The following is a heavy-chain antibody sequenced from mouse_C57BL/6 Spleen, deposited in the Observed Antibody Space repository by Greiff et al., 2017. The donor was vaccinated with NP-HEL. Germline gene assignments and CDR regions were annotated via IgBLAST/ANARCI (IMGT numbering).Heavy chain of an antibody. D-gene: IGHD2-1*01. CDR2: INPSTGGT. CDR3: ARVGNYDYAMDY. CDR1: GYSFTGYY. J-gene: IGHJ4*01. V-gene: IGHV1-42*01. Sequence: EVQLQQSGPELVKPGASVKISCKASGYSFTGYYMNWVKQSPEKSLEWIGEINPSTGGTTYNQKFKAKATLTVDKSSSTAYMQLKSLTSEDSAVYYCARVGNYDYAMDYWGQGTSVTVSS.